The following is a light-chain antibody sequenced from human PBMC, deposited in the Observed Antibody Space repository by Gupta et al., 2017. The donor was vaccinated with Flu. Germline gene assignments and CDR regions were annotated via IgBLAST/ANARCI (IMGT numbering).Light chain of an antibody. CDR2: CDN. V-gene: IGLV1-44*01. CDR3: AAWDDSLRSLV. CDR1: DSNIGNNA. Sequence: QSVLTQPPSASGTPGQRVSISCSGSDSNIGNNAVNWYQHFPGTAPKLLVCCDNQRPSGVPDRFSGSKSGPSASLAISELQSEDEADYYCAAWDDSLRSLVFGTGTKVTVL. J-gene: IGLJ1*01.